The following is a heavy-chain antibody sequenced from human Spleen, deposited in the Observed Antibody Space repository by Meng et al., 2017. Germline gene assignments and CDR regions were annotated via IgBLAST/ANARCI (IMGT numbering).Heavy chain of an antibody. Sequence: SETLSLTCTVSGGSIGSSSYYWGWLRQPPGKGLEWIGSIYYTGSTYYNPSLKSRVTISVNTSKNQFSLKLSSMTAADTAMYYCTRQKSYDSSDYPTYYFDYWGQGTLVTVSS. CDR2: IYYTGST. CDR1: GGSIGSSSYY. V-gene: IGHV4-39*07. D-gene: IGHD3-22*01. CDR3: TRQKSYDSSDYPTYYFDY. J-gene: IGHJ4*02.